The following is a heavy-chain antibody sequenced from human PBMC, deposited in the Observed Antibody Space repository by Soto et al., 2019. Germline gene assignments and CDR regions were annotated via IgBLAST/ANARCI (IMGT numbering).Heavy chain of an antibody. D-gene: IGHD1-26*01. J-gene: IGHJ4*01. CDR1: GVSLTSGNW. CDR2: IFHDGTA. Sequence: SETLSLTCAVSGVSLTSGNWWTWVRQSPQRGLEYIGEIFHDGTANYYPSFERRVAMSVDTSRNQFSLKLTSVTAADTAVYFCARGEQYSGRIFDYWGQGTLVTVS. CDR3: ARGEQYSGRIFDY. V-gene: IGHV4-4*02.